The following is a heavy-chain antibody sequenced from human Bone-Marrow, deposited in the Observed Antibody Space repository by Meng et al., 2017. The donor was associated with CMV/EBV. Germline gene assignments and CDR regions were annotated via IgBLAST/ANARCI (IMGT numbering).Heavy chain of an antibody. Sequence: GGPRRLSCQGSGYNFANYWNAWVRQMPGKGLEWMAIIYPGDSDTRYSPSFQGQVTISADKSISTDYLQWSSLKASDTGMYYCARANYDFWSAYYIWGPGTLVTVSS. CDR1: GYNFANYW. D-gene: IGHD3-3*01. J-gene: IGHJ4*02. CDR3: ARANYDFWSAYYI. V-gene: IGHV5-51*01. CDR2: IYPGDSDT.